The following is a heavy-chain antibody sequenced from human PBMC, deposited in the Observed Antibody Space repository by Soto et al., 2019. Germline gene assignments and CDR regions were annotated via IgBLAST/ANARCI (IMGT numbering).Heavy chain of an antibody. D-gene: IGHD5-12*01. V-gene: IGHV3-7*01. CDR1: GFTFSSYW. CDR3: ARATSEIVATLPGYYYMDV. Sequence: GGSLRLSCAASGFTFSSYWMSWVRQAPGKGLEWVANIKQDGSEKYYVDSVKGRFTISRDNAKNSLYLQMNSLRAEDTAVYYCARATSEIVATLPGYYYMDVWGKGTTVTVSS. J-gene: IGHJ6*03. CDR2: IKQDGSEK.